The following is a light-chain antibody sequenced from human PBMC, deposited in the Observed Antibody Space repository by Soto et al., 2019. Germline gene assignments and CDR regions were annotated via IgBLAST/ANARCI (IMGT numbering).Light chain of an antibody. J-gene: IGLJ2*01. CDR3: SSYTSSNTL. V-gene: IGLV2-14*01. CDR2: EVS. Sequence: QSALTQPASVSGSPGQSITISCTGTSSDVGGYNYVSWYQHHPGKAPKVMIYEVSNRPSGVSNRFSCSKAGNTASLTISGLQAEDEAVYYCSSYTSSNTLFGGGTKLTVL. CDR1: SSDVGGYNY.